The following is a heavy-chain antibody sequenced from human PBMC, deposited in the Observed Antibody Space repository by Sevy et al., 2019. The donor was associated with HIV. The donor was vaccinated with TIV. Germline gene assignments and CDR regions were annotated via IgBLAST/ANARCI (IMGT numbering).Heavy chain of an antibody. J-gene: IGHJ6*02. CDR3: ARDRRRIQLWLHHYYYGMDV. CDR1: GFTFSSYG. D-gene: IGHD5-18*01. CDR2: IWYDGSNK. V-gene: IGHV3-33*01. Sequence: GGSLRLSCAASGFTFSSYGMHWVRQAPGKGLEWVVVIWYDGSNKYYADSVKGRFTISRDNSKNTLYLQMNSLRAEDTAVYYCARDRRRIQLWLHHYYYGMDVWGQGTTVTVSS.